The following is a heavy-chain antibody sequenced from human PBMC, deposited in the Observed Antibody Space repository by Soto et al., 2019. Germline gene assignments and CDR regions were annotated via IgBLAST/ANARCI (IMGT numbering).Heavy chain of an antibody. CDR2: IIPIFGTA. CDR3: ARIVDSSGYYSSWFDP. V-gene: IGHV1-69*13. CDR1: GGTFSSYA. J-gene: IGHJ5*02. Sequence: SVKVSCKASGGTFSSYAISWVRQAPEQGLEWMGGIIPIFGTANYAQKFQGRVTITADESTSTAYMELSSLRSEDTAVYYCARIVDSSGYYSSWFDPWGQGTLVTVSS. D-gene: IGHD3-22*01.